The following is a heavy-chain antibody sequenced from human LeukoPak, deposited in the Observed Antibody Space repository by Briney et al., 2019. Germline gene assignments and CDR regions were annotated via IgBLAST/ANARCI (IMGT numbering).Heavy chain of an antibody. CDR2: LHSGGHT. D-gene: IGHD7-27*01. Sequence: GGSLRLSCAASGFTISSNYLSWVRQAPGKGLVWVSALHSGGHTFYADSVRGRFSISRDISKNALYLQMNNLGPEDTAFYCVRGVSGVSSWYFDLWGRGTLVSVS. V-gene: IGHV3-53*01. CDR1: GFTISSNY. J-gene: IGHJ2*01. CDR3: VRGVSGVSSWYFDL.